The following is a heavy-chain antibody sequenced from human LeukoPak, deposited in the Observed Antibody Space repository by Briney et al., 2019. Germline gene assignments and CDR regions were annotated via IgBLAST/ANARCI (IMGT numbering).Heavy chain of an antibody. V-gene: IGHV3-30-3*01. D-gene: IGHD2-21*02. CDR3: ARAPGAFTAYYFDY. CDR1: GFTFSSYA. Sequence: GGSLRLSCAASGFTFSSYAMHWVRQAPGKGLEWVAVISYDGSNKYYADSVKGRFTISRDNSKNTLYLQMNSLRAEDTAVYYCARAPGAFTAYYFDYWGQGTLVTVSS. CDR2: ISYDGSNK. J-gene: IGHJ4*02.